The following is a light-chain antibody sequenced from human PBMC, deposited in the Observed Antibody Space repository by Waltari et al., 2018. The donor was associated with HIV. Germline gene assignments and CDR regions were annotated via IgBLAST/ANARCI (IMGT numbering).Light chain of an antibody. V-gene: IGLV10-54*04. Sequence: AGLTQPPSVSKGLRQTATITCSGNSSNVGNQGAAWRQHHQGHPPKLLSYRSDSRPSGISVRFSASRSGNMAFLTIIGLQPEDEADYYCSAWDSTLSALVFGTGTKVTVL. J-gene: IGLJ1*01. CDR3: SAWDSTLSALV. CDR1: SSNVGNQG. CDR2: RSD.